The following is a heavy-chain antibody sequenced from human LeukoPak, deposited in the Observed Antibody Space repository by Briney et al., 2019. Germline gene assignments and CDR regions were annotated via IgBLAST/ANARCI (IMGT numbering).Heavy chain of an antibody. Sequence: ASVKVSCKASGYTFTSYYMHWVRQAPGQGLEWMGIINPSGGSTSYAQKFQGRVTMTRDTSTSTVYMELSSLRSEDTAVYYCARDKGGEGDSGEAFDIWDQGTMVTVSS. CDR1: GYTFTSYY. D-gene: IGHD1-26*01. J-gene: IGHJ3*02. CDR2: INPSGGST. CDR3: ARDKGGEGDSGEAFDI. V-gene: IGHV1-46*01.